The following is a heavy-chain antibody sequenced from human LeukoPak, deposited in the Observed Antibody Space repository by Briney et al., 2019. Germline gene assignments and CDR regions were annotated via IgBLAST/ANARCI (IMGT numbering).Heavy chain of an antibody. CDR3: ARDATNCGGDCYDAFDI. CDR2: INPSGGST. V-gene: IGHV1-46*01. CDR1: GYTFTSYY. J-gene: IGHJ3*02. D-gene: IGHD2-21*01. Sequence: ASVKVSCKASGYTFTSYYMHWVRQAPGQGLEWMGIINPSGGSTSYAQKFQGRVTMTRDTSTSTVYMELSSLRSEDTAVYYCARDATNCGGDCYDAFDIWGQGTMVTVSS.